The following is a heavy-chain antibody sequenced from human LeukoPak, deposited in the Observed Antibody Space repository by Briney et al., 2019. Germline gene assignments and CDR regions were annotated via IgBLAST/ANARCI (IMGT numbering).Heavy chain of an antibody. CDR1: GGTFSSYA. CDR3: ARGNVDIVATIHWYFDL. J-gene: IGHJ2*01. V-gene: IGHV1-69*06. Sequence: SVKVSCKASGGTFSSYAISWVRQAPGQGLEWMGGIIPIFGTANYAQKFQGRVTITADKSTSTAYMELSSLRSEDTAVYYCARGNVDIVATIHWYFDLWGRGTLVTVSS. D-gene: IGHD5-12*01. CDR2: IIPIFGTA.